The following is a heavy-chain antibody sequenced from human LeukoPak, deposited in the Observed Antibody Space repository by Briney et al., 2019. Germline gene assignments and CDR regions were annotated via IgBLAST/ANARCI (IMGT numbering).Heavy chain of an antibody. D-gene: IGHD2-15*01. CDR3: ARRVSATRWFDH. V-gene: IGHV3-74*01. CDR1: GFTFSSYW. Sequence: GGSLRLSCAASGFTFSSYWMHWVRQAPGKGLVWVSRINSDGSTTNYADSVKGRFTISRDNAENTLYLQMNSLRVEDTAVYYCARRVSATRWFDHWGQGTLVTVSS. J-gene: IGHJ5*02. CDR2: INSDGSTT.